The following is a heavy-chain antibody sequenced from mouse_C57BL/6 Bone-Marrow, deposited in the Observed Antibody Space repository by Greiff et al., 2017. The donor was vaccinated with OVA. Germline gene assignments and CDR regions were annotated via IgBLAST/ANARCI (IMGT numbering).Heavy chain of an antibody. V-gene: IGHV6-3*01. J-gene: IGHJ2*01. Sequence: EVLLVESGGGLVQPGGSMKLSCVASGFTFSNYWMNWVRQSPEKGLEWVAQIRLKSDNYASHYAESGKGRFTIARAATKTSLYLQMHKLRAEDTGCYYCPVPDYYGSLDCRGQGTTLTVTP. CDR3: PVPDYYGSLDC. CDR1: GFTFSNYW. CDR2: IRLKSDNYAS. D-gene: IGHD1-1*01.